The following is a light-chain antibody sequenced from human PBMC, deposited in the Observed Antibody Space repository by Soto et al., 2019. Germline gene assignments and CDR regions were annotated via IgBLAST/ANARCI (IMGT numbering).Light chain of an antibody. CDR1: SSDVGDYNF. V-gene: IGLV2-14*01. J-gene: IGLJ2*01. Sequence: QSALTQPASVSGSPGQSITISCTGTSSDVGDYNFVSWYQQHPGKAPKLMIYDVTNRPSGISNRFSGSKSGNTASLTISGLQAKDEGDYYCRPYTSSGTLVLLGGGTKLTVL. CDR2: DVT. CDR3: RPYTSSGTLVL.